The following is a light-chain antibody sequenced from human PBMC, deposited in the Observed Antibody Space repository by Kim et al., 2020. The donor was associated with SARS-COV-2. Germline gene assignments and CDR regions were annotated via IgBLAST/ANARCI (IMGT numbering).Light chain of an antibody. V-gene: IGKV3-11*01. CDR1: QSISSY. J-gene: IGKJ2*01. Sequence: EIVLTQSPATLSLSPGESATLSCRASQSISSYLAWYQHKPGQAPRLLIYDASNRATGIPGRFSGSGSGTDFTLAISSLEPEDFAVYYCQHRVILTRTFGQGTKLAI. CDR3: QHRVILTRT. CDR2: DAS.